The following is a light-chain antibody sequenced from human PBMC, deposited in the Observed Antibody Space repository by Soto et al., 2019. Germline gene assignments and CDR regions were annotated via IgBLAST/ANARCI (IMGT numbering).Light chain of an antibody. V-gene: IGKV3-15*01. J-gene: IGKJ1*01. CDR3: QQYNNWLRT. CDR2: GAS. CDR1: QSVSSN. Sequence: EIVMTQSPATLSVSPGERATLSCRASQSVSSNLAWYQQKPGQAPRLLISGASTRATGIPARFSGSGSGTEFTLSVSSVQSEDFAVYYCQQYNNWLRTFGQGTKVEIK.